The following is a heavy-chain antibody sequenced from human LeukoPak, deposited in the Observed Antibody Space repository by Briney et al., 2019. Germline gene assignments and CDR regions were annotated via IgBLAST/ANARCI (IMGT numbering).Heavy chain of an antibody. Sequence: SETLSLTCTVSGGSISSSSYYWGWIRQPPGKGLEWIGSVYYSGSTYYNPSLKSRVTISVDTSKNQFSLKLSSVTAADTAVYYCATRKTFGDRAFDYWGQGTLVTVSS. D-gene: IGHD3-10*01. J-gene: IGHJ4*02. CDR3: ATRKTFGDRAFDY. CDR2: VYYSGST. CDR1: GGSISSSSYY. V-gene: IGHV4-39*01.